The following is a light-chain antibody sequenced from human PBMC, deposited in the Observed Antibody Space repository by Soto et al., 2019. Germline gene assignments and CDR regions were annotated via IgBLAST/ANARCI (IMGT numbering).Light chain of an antibody. Sequence: EIVLTQSPGTLSLSPGERATLSCRASQSVSSNSLAWYQQKPGQAPRLLIYGASSRATGIPDRFSGSGSGTDFTLTISRLEPEDFAVYYCQQFGSSRFTFGPGTKVDIK. V-gene: IGKV3-20*01. CDR1: QSVSSNS. CDR2: GAS. J-gene: IGKJ3*01. CDR3: QQFGSSRFT.